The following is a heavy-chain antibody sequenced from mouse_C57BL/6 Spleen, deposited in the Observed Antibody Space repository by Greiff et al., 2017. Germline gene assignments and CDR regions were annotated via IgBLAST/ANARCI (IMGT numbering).Heavy chain of an antibody. CDR2: IWSGGST. J-gene: IGHJ3*01. V-gene: IGHV2-2*01. CDR3: ARNLGSSGYRAWFAY. Sequence: QVQLKESGPGLVQPSQSLSITCTVSGFSLTSYGVHWVRQSPGKGLEWLGVIWSGGSTDYNAAFISRLSISKDNSKSQVFFKMNSLQADDTAIYYCARNLGSSGYRAWFAYWGQGTLVTVSA. D-gene: IGHD3-2*02. CDR1: GFSLTSYG.